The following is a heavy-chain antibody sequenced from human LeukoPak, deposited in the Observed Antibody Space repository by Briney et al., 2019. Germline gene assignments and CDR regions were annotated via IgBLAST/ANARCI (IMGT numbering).Heavy chain of an antibody. D-gene: IGHD3-22*01. Sequence: SETLSLTCTVSGGFISTTSYYWGWIRQPPGKGLEWIGSIYYSGSTYYNPSLKSRVTISVDTSKNQFSLKLSSVTAADTAVYYCARLSDDSSGYYSGGYFDYWGQGTLVTVSS. V-gene: IGHV4-39*01. CDR2: IYYSGST. CDR1: GGFISTTSYY. CDR3: ARLSDDSSGYYSGGYFDY. J-gene: IGHJ4*02.